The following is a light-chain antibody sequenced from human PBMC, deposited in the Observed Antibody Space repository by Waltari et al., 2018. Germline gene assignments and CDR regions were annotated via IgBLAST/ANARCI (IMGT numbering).Light chain of an antibody. CDR1: SIGSKS. Sequence: SYVLTQPPSVSVAPGETASVTWGGDSIGSKSVHWYQQKPGQAPVLVIYYDSDRPSGIPERFSGSNSGDTATLTLSRVEVGDEADYYCQVWDGNNDVGVFGGGTKLTVL. J-gene: IGLJ3*02. CDR3: QVWDGNNDVGV. CDR2: YDS. V-gene: IGLV3-21*04.